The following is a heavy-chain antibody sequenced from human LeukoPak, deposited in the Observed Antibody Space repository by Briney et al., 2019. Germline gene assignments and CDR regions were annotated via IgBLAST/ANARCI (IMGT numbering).Heavy chain of an antibody. J-gene: IGHJ6*03. CDR1: GYTFTSYG. V-gene: IGHV1-18*01. CDR2: ISAYNGNT. D-gene: IGHD6-13*01. Sequence: ASVKVSCKASGYTFTSYGISWVRQAPGQGLEWMGWISAYNGNTNYAQKPQGRVTMTTDTSTSTAYMELRSLRSEDTAVYYCARDGIAAAGTFYYYYYMDVWGKGTTVTVSS. CDR3: ARDGIAAAGTFYYYYYMDV.